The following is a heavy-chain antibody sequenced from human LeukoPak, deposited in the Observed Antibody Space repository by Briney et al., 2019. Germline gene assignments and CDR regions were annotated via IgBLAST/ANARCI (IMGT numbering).Heavy chain of an antibody. J-gene: IGHJ4*02. CDR3: ARVVSSYGSSPIDY. V-gene: IGHV1-2*06. CDR2: INPNSGGT. D-gene: IGHD5-18*01. Sequence: PEASVKVSYKASGYTFTGYYMHWVRQAPGQGLEWMGRINPNSGGTNYAQKFQGRVTMTRDTSISTAYMELSRLRSDDTAVYYCARVVSSYGSSPIDYWGQGTLVTVSS. CDR1: GYTFTGYY.